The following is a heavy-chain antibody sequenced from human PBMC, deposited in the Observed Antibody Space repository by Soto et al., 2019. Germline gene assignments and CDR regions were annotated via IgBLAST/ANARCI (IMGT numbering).Heavy chain of an antibody. CDR1: EYTFSSYA. J-gene: IGHJ5*02. D-gene: IGHD6-19*01. CDR2: INAANGNV. Sequence: QVQLVQSGAEVKKPGASVKVSCKASEYTFSSYALHWVSQAPGQRLEWMGWINAANGNVKYSQKFQGRVTITRDTSASTAYMELSSLRSEDTAVYYCAKAVGQFDPWGQGTLVTVSS. CDR3: AKAVGQFDP. V-gene: IGHV1-3*01.